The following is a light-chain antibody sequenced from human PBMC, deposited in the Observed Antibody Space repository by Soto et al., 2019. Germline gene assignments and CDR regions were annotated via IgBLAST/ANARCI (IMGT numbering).Light chain of an antibody. Sequence: VVLTQSPGTLSLSPGEGATLSCRASQSVSSNYLAWYQQKPGQAPTLLIYGGSTRATGIPDRFSGGGSGTDFLLPITRLESEDVAVYFCQCQQYGISTVFTFGQGTKLEIK. V-gene: IGKV3-20*01. CDR1: QSVSSNY. J-gene: IGKJ2*01. CDR2: GGS. CDR3: QQYGISTVFT.